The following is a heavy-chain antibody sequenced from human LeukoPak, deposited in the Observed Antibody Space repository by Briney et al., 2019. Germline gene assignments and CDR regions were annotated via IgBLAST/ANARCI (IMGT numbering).Heavy chain of an antibody. CDR2: INPNSGGT. Sequence: ASVKVSCKASGYTFTGYYMHWVRQAPGQGLEWMGWINPNSGGTNYAQKFQGRVTMTRDTSISTAYMELSRLRSDDTAVYYCARDPYYDILTGYPSPSFDYWGQGTLVTVSS. J-gene: IGHJ4*02. CDR1: GYTFTGYY. V-gene: IGHV1-2*02. CDR3: ARDPYYDILTGYPSPSFDY. D-gene: IGHD3-9*01.